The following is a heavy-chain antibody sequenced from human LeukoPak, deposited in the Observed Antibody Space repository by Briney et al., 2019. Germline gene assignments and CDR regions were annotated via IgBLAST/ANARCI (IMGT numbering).Heavy chain of an antibody. CDR3: ASHSGGYAY. CDR1: GGSISSYY. J-gene: IGHJ4*02. V-gene: IGHV4-59*12. CDR2: IYNTEST. D-gene: IGHD5-12*01. Sequence: SETLSLTCTVSGGSISSYYWSWIRQPPGKGLEWIGYIYNTESTYYNSSLKSRVTISVDTSKNQFSLKLNSVTAADTAVYYCASHSGGYAYWGQGTLVTVSS.